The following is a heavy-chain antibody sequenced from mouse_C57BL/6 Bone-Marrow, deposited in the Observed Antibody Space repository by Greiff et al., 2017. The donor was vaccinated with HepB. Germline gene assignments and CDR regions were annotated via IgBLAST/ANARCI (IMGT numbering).Heavy chain of an antibody. V-gene: IGHV5-4*03. CDR1: GFTFSSYA. J-gene: IGHJ4*01. CDR2: ISDGGSYT. Sequence: EVMLVESGGGLVKPGGSLKLSCAASGFTFSSYAMSWVRQTPEKRLEWVATISDGGSYTYYPDNVKGRITISRDNAKNNLYLQMSHLKSEDTAMYYCARSLLRAMDYWGQGTSVTVSS. D-gene: IGHD2-1*01. CDR3: ARSLLRAMDY.